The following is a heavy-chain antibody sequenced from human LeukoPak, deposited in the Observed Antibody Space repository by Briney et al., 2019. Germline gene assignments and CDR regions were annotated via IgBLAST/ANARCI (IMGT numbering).Heavy chain of an antibody. J-gene: IGHJ4*02. CDR3: TRDTIGSLVY. Sequence: PGGSLRLSCAASGFTFANSWMAWVRQAPGKGLEWVANIKQDGSTKHYADSLKGRFTISRDNPKDSLFLQMNNLRADDTAIYYCTRDTIGSLVYWGEGILVTVAS. CDR1: GFTFANSW. V-gene: IGHV3-7*01. CDR2: IKQDGSTK. D-gene: IGHD1-26*01.